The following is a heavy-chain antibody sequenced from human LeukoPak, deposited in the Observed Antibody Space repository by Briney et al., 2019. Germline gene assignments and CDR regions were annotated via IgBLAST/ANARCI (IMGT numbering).Heavy chain of an antibody. CDR3: AKVIQLWPHTFDY. CDR1: GLTFVDSA. D-gene: IGHD5-18*01. Sequence: GGSLRLSCVASGLTFVDSAMSWVRQAPGKGLEWVSSISGSGGTTYYAGSVKGRFTISRDNSENTLYLQIDSLRVEDTATYYCAKVIQLWPHTFDYWGQGTPVTVSS. J-gene: IGHJ4*02. CDR2: ISGSGGTT. V-gene: IGHV3-23*01.